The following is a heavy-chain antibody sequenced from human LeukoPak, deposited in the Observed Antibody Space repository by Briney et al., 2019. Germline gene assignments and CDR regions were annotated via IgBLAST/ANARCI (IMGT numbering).Heavy chain of an antibody. CDR2: MNPNSGNT. Sequence: GASVKVSCKASGYTFTSYDINWVRQATGQGLEWMGWMNPNSGNTGYAQKFQGRVTMTRNTSISTAYMEPSSLRSEDTAVYYCARDFDWLLSTDYWGQGTLVTVSS. D-gene: IGHD3-9*01. CDR3: ARDFDWLLSTDY. CDR1: GYTFTSYD. V-gene: IGHV1-8*01. J-gene: IGHJ4*02.